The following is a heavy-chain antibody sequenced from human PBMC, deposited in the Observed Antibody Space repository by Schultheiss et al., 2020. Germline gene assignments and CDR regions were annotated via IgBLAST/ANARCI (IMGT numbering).Heavy chain of an antibody. CDR3: ARDSSYLTPRAYYYGSGNDYYYGMDV. V-gene: IGHV4-4*07. J-gene: IGHJ6*02. Sequence: SETLSLTCTVSGGSISSYYWSWIRQPAGKGLEWIGRIYTSGSTNYNPSLKSRVTMSVDTSKNQFSLKLSSVTAADTAVYYCARDSSYLTPRAYYYGSGNDYYYGMDVWGQGTTVTVS. CDR1: GGSISSYY. CDR2: IYTSGST. D-gene: IGHD3-10*01.